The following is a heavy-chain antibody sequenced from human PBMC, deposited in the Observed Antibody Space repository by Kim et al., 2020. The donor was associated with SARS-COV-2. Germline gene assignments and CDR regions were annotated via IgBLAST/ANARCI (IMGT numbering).Heavy chain of an antibody. CDR1: GFTFSGNA. V-gene: IGHV3-30*01. D-gene: IGHD1-1*01. J-gene: IGHJ4*02. CDR2: ISSDGSER. CDR3: ARETLD. Sequence: GGSLRLSCAASGFTFSGNAMHWVRQAPGKGLQRVAFISSDGSERYYPDSVKGRFTVSRDNSKNTLYLQMNSLRRDDTALYYCARETLDWGQGTLVIVSS.